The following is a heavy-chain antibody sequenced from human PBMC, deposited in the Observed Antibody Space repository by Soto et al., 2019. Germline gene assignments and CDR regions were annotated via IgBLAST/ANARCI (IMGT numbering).Heavy chain of an antibody. CDR3: ARERLLNSNWFEP. CDR1: GGSISSYY. CDR2: IYYSGST. D-gene: IGHD2-15*01. V-gene: IGHV4-59*12. Sequence: SETLSLTCTVSGGSISSYYWSWIRQPPGKGLEWIGYIYYSGSTNYNPSLKSRVTISVDTSKNQFSLKLSSVTAADTAVYYCARERLLNSNWFEPWGQGTLVTVSS. J-gene: IGHJ5*02.